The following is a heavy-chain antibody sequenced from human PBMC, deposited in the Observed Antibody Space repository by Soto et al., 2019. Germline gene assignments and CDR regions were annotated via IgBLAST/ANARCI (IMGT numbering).Heavy chain of an antibody. CDR3: ARQDSSSSGYYYYMDV. CDR1: GYSFTSYW. Sequence: GESLKISCKGSGYSFTSYWIGWVRQMPGKGLEWMGTIYPGDSDTRYSPSFQGQVTISADKSISTAYLQWSSLKASDTAMYYCARQDSSSSGYYYYMDVWGKGTTVTVSS. D-gene: IGHD6-6*01. J-gene: IGHJ6*03. CDR2: IYPGDSDT. V-gene: IGHV5-51*01.